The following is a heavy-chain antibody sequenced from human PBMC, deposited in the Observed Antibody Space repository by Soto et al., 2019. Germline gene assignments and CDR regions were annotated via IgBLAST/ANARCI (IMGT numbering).Heavy chain of an antibody. CDR1: GGTFSSYA. D-gene: IGHD3-3*01. V-gene: IGHV1-69*01. J-gene: IGHJ5*02. CDR2: IIPIFGTA. CDR3: ARTRITIFGVVIILHWFDP. Sequence: QVQLVQSGAEVKKPGSSVKVSCKASGGTFSSYAISWVRQAPGQGLEWMGGIIPIFGTANYAQKFQGRVTITADESTSTAYMELSSLRSEDTAVYYCARTRITIFGVVIILHWFDPWCQGTLVTVSS.